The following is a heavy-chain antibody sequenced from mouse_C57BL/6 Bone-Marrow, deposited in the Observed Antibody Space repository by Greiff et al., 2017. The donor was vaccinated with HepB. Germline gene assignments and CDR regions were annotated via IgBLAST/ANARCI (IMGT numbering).Heavy chain of an antibody. D-gene: IGHD1-1*01. CDR3: ARDPSNKFSTTVVATETWYYDG. V-gene: IGHV5-4*01. CDR1: GFTFSSYA. J-gene: IGHJ1*03. Sequence: EVMLVESGGGLVKPGGSLKLSCAASGFTFSSYAMSWVRQTPEKRLEWFATISDGGSYTYYPDNVKGRFTISRDNAKNNLYLQMSHLKSEDTAMYYCARDPSNKFSTTVVATETWYYDGWGTGTTVTASS. CDR2: ISDGGSYT.